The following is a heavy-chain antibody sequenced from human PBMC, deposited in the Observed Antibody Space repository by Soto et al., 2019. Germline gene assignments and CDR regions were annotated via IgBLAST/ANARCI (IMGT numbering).Heavy chain of an antibody. D-gene: IGHD4-4*01. CDR3: ARSPTVTTYWYFDL. V-gene: IGHV4-31*03. CDR2: IYYSGST. CDR1: GGSISSGGYY. J-gene: IGHJ2*01. Sequence: QVQLQESGPGLVKPSQTLSLTCNVSGGSISSGGYYWSWIRQHPGKGLEWIGYIYYSGSTYYNPSLKSRVTISVDTSKNQFSLKLSSVTAADTAVYYCARSPTVTTYWYFDLWGRGTLVTVSS.